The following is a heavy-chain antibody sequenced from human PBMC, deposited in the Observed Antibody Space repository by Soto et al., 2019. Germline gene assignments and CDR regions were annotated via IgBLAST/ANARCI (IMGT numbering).Heavy chain of an antibody. Sequence: QVQLVQSGAEVKKPGSSVKVSCKASGGTFSSYAISWVRQAPGQGLEWIGGIIPIFGTANYAQKFQGRVTITADESTSTAYMGLSSLRSEDTAVYYCARHDSSPTPTKGYYYYGMDVWGQGTTVTVSS. J-gene: IGHJ6*02. CDR3: ARHDSSPTPTKGYYYYGMDV. D-gene: IGHD3-22*01. V-gene: IGHV1-69*12. CDR2: IIPIFGTA. CDR1: GGTFSSYA.